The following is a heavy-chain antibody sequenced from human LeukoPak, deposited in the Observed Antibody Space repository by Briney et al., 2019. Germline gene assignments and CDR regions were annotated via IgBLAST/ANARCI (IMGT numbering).Heavy chain of an antibody. J-gene: IGHJ4*02. CDR3: ARQSGSSTWSSDY. CDR2: INHSGST. V-gene: IGHV4-34*01. Sequence: NPSETLSLTCAVYGGSFSGYYWSWIRQPPGKGLEWIGEINHSGSTNYNPSLKSRVTISVDTPKNQFSLNLSSVTAADTAVYYCARQSGSSTWSSDYWGQGTLVTVSS. D-gene: IGHD6-13*01. CDR1: GGSFSGYY.